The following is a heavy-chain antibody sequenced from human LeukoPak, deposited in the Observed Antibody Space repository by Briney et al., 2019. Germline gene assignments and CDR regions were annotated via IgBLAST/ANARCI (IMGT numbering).Heavy chain of an antibody. CDR2: TSAYNGNT. V-gene: IGHV1-18*01. J-gene: IGHJ5*02. D-gene: IGHD6-19*01. CDR1: GYTFTSYG. CDR3: ARGGAVAADNWFDP. Sequence: ASVKVSCKASGYTFTSYGISWVRQAPGQGLEWMGWTSAYNGNTNYAQKLKGRVTMTTDTSTSTAYMELRSLRSDDTAVYYCARGGAVAADNWFDPWGQGTLVTVSS.